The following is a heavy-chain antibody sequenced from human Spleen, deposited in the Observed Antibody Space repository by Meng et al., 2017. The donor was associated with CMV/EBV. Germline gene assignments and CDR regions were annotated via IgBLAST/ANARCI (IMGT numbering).Heavy chain of an antibody. J-gene: IGHJ6*02. CDR2: INSDGSST. D-gene: IGHD3-3*01. CDR3: ARKNGRLFCSGSHCGGMDV. CDR1: GFTFSSYW. Sequence: GESLKISCVASGFTFSSYWMHWVRQTPGKGLVWVSRINSDGSSTSYADSVKGRFTISRDNAKNSLYLQMNSLRAEDTAVYYCARKNGRLFCSGSHCGGMDVWGQGTTVTVSS. V-gene: IGHV3-74*01.